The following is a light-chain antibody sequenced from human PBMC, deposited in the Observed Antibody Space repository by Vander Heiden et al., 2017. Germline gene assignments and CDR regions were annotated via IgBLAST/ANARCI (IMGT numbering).Light chain of an antibody. J-gene: IGLJ3*02. Sequence: SYELTQPPSVSVSPGQTARLTCSGDALPKQYAYWYQQKPGQAPVLVIYKDSERPSGIPERLSGSSSGTTVTLTISGVQAEDEADYYCQSADSSGTWVFGGGTKLTVL. CDR3: QSADSSGTWV. V-gene: IGLV3-25*03. CDR2: KDS. CDR1: ALPKQY.